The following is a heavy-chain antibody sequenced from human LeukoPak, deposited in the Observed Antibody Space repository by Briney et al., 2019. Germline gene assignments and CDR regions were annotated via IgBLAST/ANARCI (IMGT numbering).Heavy chain of an antibody. CDR2: IKQDGSEK. CDR3: ARWGVSSSWYYFDY. D-gene: IGHD6-13*01. Sequence: GGSLRLSCAASGFTFSSYWMSWVRQAPGKGLEWVANIKQDGSEKYYVDSVKGRFTISRDNAKNSLYLQMNSLRAEDTAVYYCARWGVSSSWYYFDYWGQGTLVTVSS. V-gene: IGHV3-7*01. J-gene: IGHJ4*02. CDR1: GFTFSSYW.